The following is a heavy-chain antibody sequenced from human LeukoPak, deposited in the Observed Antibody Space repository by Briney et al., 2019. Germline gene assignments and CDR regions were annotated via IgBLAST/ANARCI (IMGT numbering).Heavy chain of an antibody. CDR1: GGTFSSYA. Sequence: ASVKVSCKASGGTFSSYAISWVRQAPGQGLEWMGWISAYNGNTNYAQKLQGRVTMTTDTSTSTAYMELRSLRSDDTAVYYCARALSITIFHYYYYGMDVWGQGTTVTVSS. V-gene: IGHV1-18*01. CDR2: ISAYNGNT. D-gene: IGHD3-3*01. J-gene: IGHJ6*02. CDR3: ARALSITIFHYYYYGMDV.